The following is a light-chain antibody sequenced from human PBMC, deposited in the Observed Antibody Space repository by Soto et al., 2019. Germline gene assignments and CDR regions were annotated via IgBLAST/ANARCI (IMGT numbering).Light chain of an antibody. CDR3: QQSYTAPYT. CDR2: AAS. CDR1: QRITSY. V-gene: IGKV1-39*01. J-gene: IGKJ2*01. Sequence: DIQKTQSPSSLAESVGDSVTLNCRASQRITSYLNWYQQRLGKAPKLLIFAASNLKSGVPSRFRGTGFGTVFTLTITSMQPEDFATYYGQQSYTAPYTVGQGTKLEIK.